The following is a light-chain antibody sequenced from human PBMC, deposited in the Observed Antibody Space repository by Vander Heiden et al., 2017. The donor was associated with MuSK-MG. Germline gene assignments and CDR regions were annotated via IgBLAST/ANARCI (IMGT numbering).Light chain of an antibody. CDR1: PRVLYSSNNKNY. CDR2: WAS. Sequence: VLTQSPASLPVSLGEGATITSPSSPRVLYSSNNKNYLAWYQQKPGQPPKLLIYWASTRESGVPDRFSGSGSGTDFTLTISSLQAEDVAVYYCQQYYSTPWTFGQGTKVEIK. CDR3: QQYYSTPWT. V-gene: IGKV4-1*01. J-gene: IGKJ1*01.